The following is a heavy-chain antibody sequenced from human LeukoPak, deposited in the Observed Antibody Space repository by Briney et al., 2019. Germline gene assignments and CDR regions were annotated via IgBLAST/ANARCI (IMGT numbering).Heavy chain of an antibody. V-gene: IGHV3-48*01. J-gene: IGHJ4*02. CDR3: VRAILVAGRNYLGY. Sequence: PGGSLRLSCAASGFAFNTYSMNWVRQAPGKGLEWVSSITSSSTTIYYADPVKGRFTISRDNAKNSLYLQMNSLRTEDTAVYYCVRAILVAGRNYLGYWGQGTLVTVSS. CDR1: GFAFNTYS. D-gene: IGHD3-22*01. CDR2: ITSSSTTI.